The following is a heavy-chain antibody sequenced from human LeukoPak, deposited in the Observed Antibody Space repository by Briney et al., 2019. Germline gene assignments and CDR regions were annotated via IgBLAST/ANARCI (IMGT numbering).Heavy chain of an antibody. CDR3: ARSPSPYYGMDV. Sequence: SETLSLTCTVSGGSVSSGSYYWSWIRQPPGKGLEWIGYIYYSGSTNYNPSLKSRVTISVDTSKNQFSLKLSSVTAADTAVYYCARSPSPYYGMDVWGQGTTVTVSS. CDR1: GGSVSSGSYY. J-gene: IGHJ6*02. CDR2: IYYSGST. V-gene: IGHV4-61*01.